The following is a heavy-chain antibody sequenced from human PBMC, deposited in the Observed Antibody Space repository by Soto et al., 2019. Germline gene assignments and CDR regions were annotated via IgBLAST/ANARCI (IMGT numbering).Heavy chain of an antibody. CDR3: ATQEVGGTYVYTFDP. CDR1: GGSITSSSYY. CDR2: IYYSGST. J-gene: IGHJ5*02. V-gene: IGHV4-39*01. D-gene: IGHD1-26*01. Sequence: ETLSLTCTVSGGSITSSSYYWGWIRQPPGKGLEWIGSIYYSGSTYYNPSLKSRVTISVDTSKSQFSLKLSSVTAADTAVYYCATQEVGGTYVYTFDPWGQGTLVTVSS.